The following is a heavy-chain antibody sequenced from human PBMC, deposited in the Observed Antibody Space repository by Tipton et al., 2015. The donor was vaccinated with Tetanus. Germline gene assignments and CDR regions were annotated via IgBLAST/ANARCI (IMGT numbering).Heavy chain of an antibody. CDR2: ISWNSDTK. CDR1: GFTFDDDA. Sequence: PLRLSCVGSGFTFDDDAMHWVRQAPGKGLEWVSSISWNSDTKGYADSVKGRFTISRDNDKNSLYLQMNSLRTEDTALYYCAKSQQLVLGSWGQGTLVTVSS. D-gene: IGHD6-6*01. V-gene: IGHV3-9*01. J-gene: IGHJ4*02. CDR3: AKSQQLVLGS.